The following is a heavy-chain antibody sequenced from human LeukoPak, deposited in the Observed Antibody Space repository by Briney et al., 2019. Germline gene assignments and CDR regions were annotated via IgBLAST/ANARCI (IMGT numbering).Heavy chain of an antibody. CDR2: LNAYEGNT. CDR1: GYNFEILG. CDR3: ARTLGGYTVDRATGFDL. V-gene: IGHV1-18*01. Sequence: ASVKVSCKASGYNFEILGISWVRQAPGQGLNWMGWLNAYEGNTNYAQKFEDRVTMTTDTSTNTAYMDLTNLTSDDTAVYYCARTLGGYTVDRATGFDLWGRGTLVTVSS. J-gene: IGHJ2*01. D-gene: IGHD5-24*01.